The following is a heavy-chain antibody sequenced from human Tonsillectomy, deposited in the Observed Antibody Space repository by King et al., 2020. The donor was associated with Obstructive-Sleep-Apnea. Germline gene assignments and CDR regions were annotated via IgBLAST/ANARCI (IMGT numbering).Heavy chain of an antibody. D-gene: IGHD2-2*01. CDR2: TSYDGSNK. V-gene: IGHV3-30*04. J-gene: IGHJ6*02. CDR1: GFTFSNYA. CDR3: ARERVPKVVAPAAMLHQFYGMDV. Sequence: QVQLVESGGGVVQPGRSLRLSCAASGFTFSNYAIHWVRQAPGKGLEWVAVTSYDGSNKYYADSVKGRFTISRDNSKNTLYLQMNSLRPEDTAVYYCARERVPKVVAPAAMLHQFYGMDVWGQGTTVTVSS.